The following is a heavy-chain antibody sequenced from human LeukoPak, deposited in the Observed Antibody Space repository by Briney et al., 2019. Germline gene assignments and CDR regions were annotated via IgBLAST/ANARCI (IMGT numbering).Heavy chain of an antibody. D-gene: IGHD6-13*01. J-gene: IGHJ5*02. CDR3: ARDMVGLAADGNWFDP. CDR2: TSVYNSNT. CDR1: GYTFTSYG. Sequence: GASVKVSCKASGYTFTSYGISWVRQAPGQGLEWMGWTSVYNSNTKCAQKLQGRVTMTTDISTSTAYMELRGLGSDDTAVYYCARDMVGLAADGNWFDPWGQGTLVTVSS. V-gene: IGHV1-18*01.